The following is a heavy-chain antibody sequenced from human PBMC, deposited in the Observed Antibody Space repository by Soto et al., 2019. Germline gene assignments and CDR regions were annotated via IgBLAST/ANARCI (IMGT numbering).Heavy chain of an antibody. CDR3: AREVGVVTYYYYMDV. D-gene: IGHD3-3*01. CDR1: GGTFSSYT. Sequence: QVQLVHSGAEVKKPGSSVKVSCKASGGTFSSYTISWVRQAPGQGLEWMGRIIPILGIANYAQKFQGRVTITADKSTSTAYMELSSLRSEDTAVYYCAREVGVVTYYYYMDVWGKGTTVTVSS. V-gene: IGHV1-69*04. J-gene: IGHJ6*03. CDR2: IIPILGIA.